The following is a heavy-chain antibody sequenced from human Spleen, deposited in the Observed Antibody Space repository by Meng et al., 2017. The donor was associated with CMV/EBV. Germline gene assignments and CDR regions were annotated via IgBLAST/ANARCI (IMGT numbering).Heavy chain of an antibody. D-gene: IGHD2-2*01. V-gene: IGHV4-30-4*01. J-gene: IGHJ5*02. CDR1: GCSSSLCDYC. CDR2: IYYSGST. CDR3: ARVVPAARFDP. Sequence: QLPLQWSGPGLVKPSSALSLTFTVSGCSSSLCDYCWSWLRQPPGKGLEWIGYIYYSGSTYYNPSLKSRVTISVDTSKNQFSLKLSSVTAADTAVYYCARVVPAARFDPWGQGTLVTVSS.